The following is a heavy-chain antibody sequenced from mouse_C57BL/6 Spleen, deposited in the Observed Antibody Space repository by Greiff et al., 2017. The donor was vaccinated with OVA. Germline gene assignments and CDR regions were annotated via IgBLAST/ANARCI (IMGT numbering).Heavy chain of an antibody. Sequence: VQLQQPGAELVKPGASVKLSCKASGYTFTSYWMHWVKQRPGQGLEWIGMIHPNSGSTNYNEKFKSKATLTVDKSSSTAYMQLSSLTSEDSAVYYCAREYYGNYVLDYWGQGTTLTVSS. J-gene: IGHJ2*01. V-gene: IGHV1-64*01. CDR3: AREYYGNYVLDY. CDR2: IHPNSGST. CDR1: GYTFTSYW. D-gene: IGHD2-1*01.